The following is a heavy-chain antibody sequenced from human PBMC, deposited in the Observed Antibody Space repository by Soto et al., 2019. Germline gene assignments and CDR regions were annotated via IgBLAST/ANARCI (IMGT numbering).Heavy chain of an antibody. CDR3: ARRGPVAGNPNFDY. CDR2: IAYRGST. J-gene: IGHJ4*02. D-gene: IGHD6-19*01. Sequence: QLQLQESGPGLVKASETLSLTCTVSGGSISTSIYYWGWIRQPPGKGLEWIGSIAYRGSTYYNSSLKSRVTISVDTSKNQFSLKLNSVTAADTAVYYCARRGPVAGNPNFDYWGQGTLVTVSS. CDR1: GGSISTSIYY. V-gene: IGHV4-39*01.